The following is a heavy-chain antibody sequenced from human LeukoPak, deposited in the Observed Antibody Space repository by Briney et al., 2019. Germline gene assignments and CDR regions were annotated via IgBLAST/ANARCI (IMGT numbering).Heavy chain of an antibody. CDR2: MISSSSTI. J-gene: IGHJ4*02. D-gene: IGHD6-13*01. V-gene: IGHV3-48*01. Sequence: GGSLRLSCAASGFTFSSYSMNWVRQAPGKGLEWVSYMISSSSTIYYADSVKGRFTISRDNAKNSLYLQMNSLRAEDTAVYYCAREKDSSSWYGGRYFDYWGQGTLVTVSS. CDR1: GFTFSSYS. CDR3: AREKDSSSWYGGRYFDY.